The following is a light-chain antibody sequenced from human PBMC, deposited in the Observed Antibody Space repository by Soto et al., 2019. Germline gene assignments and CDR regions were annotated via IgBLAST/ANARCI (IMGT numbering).Light chain of an antibody. CDR3: QQYDSSSIT. J-gene: IGKJ5*01. Sequence: EIVMTQSPATLSVSPGERATLSCRASQSVSSNLAWYQQKPGQAPRFLIYGASSRATGIPARFSGSGSGTDFSLTISRLEPEDFAVYYCQQYDSSSITFGQGTRLENK. V-gene: IGKV3D-15*01. CDR1: QSVSSN. CDR2: GAS.